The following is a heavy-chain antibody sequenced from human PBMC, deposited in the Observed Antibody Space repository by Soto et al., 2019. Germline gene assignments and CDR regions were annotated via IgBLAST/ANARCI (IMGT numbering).Heavy chain of an antibody. J-gene: IGHJ4*02. CDR1: GFTFSSYA. Sequence: GGSLRLSCAASGFTFSSYAMSWVRQAPGKGLEWVSVISGSGGSTYYADSVKGRFTISRDNSKNTLYLQMNSLRAEDTAVYYCAKGGYYGSGSYFDYWGQGTLVTVSS. CDR2: ISGSGGST. D-gene: IGHD3-10*01. V-gene: IGHV3-23*01. CDR3: AKGGYYGSGSYFDY.